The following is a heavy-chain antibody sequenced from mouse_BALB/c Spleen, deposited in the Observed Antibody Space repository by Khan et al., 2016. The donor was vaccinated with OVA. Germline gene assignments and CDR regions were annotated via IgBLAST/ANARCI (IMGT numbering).Heavy chain of an antibody. Sequence: MQLEESGPELVRPGASVKISCKASGYSFTGYFMNWVMQSHGKSLEWIGRINPHIGETFYNQRFKETATLTVDESSSTAHMELRSLASEDSAVYYCTRIYRSDFDYWGQGTTLTVSS. CDR1: GYSFTGYF. CDR2: INPHIGET. V-gene: IGHV1-20*02. J-gene: IGHJ2*01. CDR3: TRIYRSDFDY. D-gene: IGHD1-1*01.